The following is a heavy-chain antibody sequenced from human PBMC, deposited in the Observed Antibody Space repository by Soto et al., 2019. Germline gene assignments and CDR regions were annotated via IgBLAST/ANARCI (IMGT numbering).Heavy chain of an antibody. J-gene: IGHJ4*02. CDR2: IYYSGST. Sequence: SETLSLTCTVSGGSISSYYWSWIRQPPGKGLEWIGYIYYSGSTNYNPSLKSRVTISVDTSKNQFSLKLSSVTAADTAVYYCARDGGQQLEPAYFDYWGQGTLVTVSS. D-gene: IGHD6-13*01. V-gene: IGHV4-59*01. CDR1: GGSISSYY. CDR3: ARDGGQQLEPAYFDY.